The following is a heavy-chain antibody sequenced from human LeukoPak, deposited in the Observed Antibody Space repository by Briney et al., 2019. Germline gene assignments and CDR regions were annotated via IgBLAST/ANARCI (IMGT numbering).Heavy chain of an antibody. V-gene: IGHV4-34*01. CDR2: INHSGST. CDR3: AREFRRELRSLDY. D-gene: IGHD1-26*01. CDR1: GGSFSGYY. J-gene: IGHJ4*02. Sequence: PSETLSLTCAVYGGSFSGYYWSWIRQPPGKGLEWIGEINHSGSTNYNPSLKSRVTISVDTSKNHFSLRLTSVTAADTAMYYCAREFRRELRSLDYWGQGTLVTVSS.